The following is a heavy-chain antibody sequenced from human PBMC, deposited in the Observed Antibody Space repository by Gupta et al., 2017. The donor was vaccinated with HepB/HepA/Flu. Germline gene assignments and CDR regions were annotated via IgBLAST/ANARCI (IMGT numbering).Heavy chain of an antibody. CDR1: GFTFSNAW. V-gene: IGHV3-15*01. CDR2: IKSKTDGGTT. J-gene: IGHJ3*02. CDR3: TTGRCGWYDCAFDI. D-gene: IGHD6-19*01. Sequence: EVQLVESGGGLVKPGGSLRLSCAASGFTFSNAWMSWVRQAPGKGLEWVGRIKSKTDGGTTDYAAPVKGRFTISRDDSKNTLYLQMNSLKTEDTAVYYCTTGRCGWYDCAFDIWGQGTMVTVSS.